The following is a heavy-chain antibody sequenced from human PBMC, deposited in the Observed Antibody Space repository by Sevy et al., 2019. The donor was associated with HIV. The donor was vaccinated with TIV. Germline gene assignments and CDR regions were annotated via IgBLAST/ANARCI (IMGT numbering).Heavy chain of an antibody. CDR3: AREGGEIAARPDQLPFDY. J-gene: IGHJ4*02. Sequence: GGSLRLSCAASGFTFSSYAMHWVRQAPGKGLEWVAVISYDGSNKYYADSVKGRFTISRDNSKNTLYLQMNSLIAEDTAVYYCAREGGEIAARPDQLPFDYWGQGTLVTVSS. D-gene: IGHD6-6*01. CDR1: GFTFSSYA. V-gene: IGHV3-30-3*01. CDR2: ISYDGSNK.